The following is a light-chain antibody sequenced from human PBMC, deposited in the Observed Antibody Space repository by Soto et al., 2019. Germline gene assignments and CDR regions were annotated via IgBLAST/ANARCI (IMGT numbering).Light chain of an antibody. J-gene: IGLJ2*01. CDR2: EGS. CDR3: CSYAGLLLV. Sequence: QSALTQPASVSGSPGQSITISCTGTSSDVGSYNLVSWYQQHPGKAPKLMIYEGSKRPSGVSNRFSGSKSGNTASLTISGLQAEDEADYYCCSYAGLLLVFGGGTKVTVL. CDR1: SSDVGSYNL. V-gene: IGLV2-23*01.